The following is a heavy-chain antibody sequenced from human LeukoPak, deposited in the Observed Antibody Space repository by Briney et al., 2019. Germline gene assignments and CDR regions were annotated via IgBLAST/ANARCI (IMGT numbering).Heavy chain of an antibody. V-gene: IGHV1-2*02. CDR2: INPNSGGT. D-gene: IGHD3-3*01. CDR1: GYTFTSYY. J-gene: IGHJ5*02. Sequence: ASVKVSCKASGYTFTSYYMHWVRQAPGQGLEWMGWINPNSGGTNYAQKFQGRVTMTRDTSISTAYMELSRLRSDDTAVYYCARDYGDTIFGVVKWFDPWGQGTLVTVSS. CDR3: ARDYGDTIFGVVKWFDP.